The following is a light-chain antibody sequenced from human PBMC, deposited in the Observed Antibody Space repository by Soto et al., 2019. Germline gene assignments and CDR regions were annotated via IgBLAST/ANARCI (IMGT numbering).Light chain of an antibody. CDR1: QSVSSN. J-gene: IGKJ1*01. Sequence: EIVMTQSPVTLSVSPGERATLSCRASQSVSSNLAWYQQKPGQAPRLLIFGASSRATGIPDRFSGSGSGTDFTLTISRLEPEDFAVYYCQQYAGSSTFGQGTKVDIK. CDR3: QQYAGSST. CDR2: GAS. V-gene: IGKV3-20*01.